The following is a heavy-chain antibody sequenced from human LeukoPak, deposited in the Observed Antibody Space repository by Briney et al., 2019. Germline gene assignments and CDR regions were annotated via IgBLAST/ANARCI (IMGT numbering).Heavy chain of an antibody. V-gene: IGHV3-21*01. CDR3: ARDLYGDYDVCFDY. CDR1: GFTFSSYS. CDR2: ISSSSSYI. Sequence: GGSLRLSCAASGFTFSSYSMNWVRQAPGKGLEWFSSISSSSSYIYYADSVKGRFTISRDNAKNSLYLQMNSLRAEDTAVYYCARDLYGDYDVCFDYWGQGTLVTVSS. D-gene: IGHD4-17*01. J-gene: IGHJ4*02.